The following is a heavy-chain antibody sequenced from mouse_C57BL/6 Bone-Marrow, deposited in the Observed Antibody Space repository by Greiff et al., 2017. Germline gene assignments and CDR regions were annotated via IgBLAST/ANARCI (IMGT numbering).Heavy chain of an antibody. Sequence: EVQGVESGGDLVKPGGSLKLSCAASGFTFSSYGMSWVRQTPDKRLEWVATISSGGSYTYYPDSVKGRFTISRDNAKNTLYLQMSSLKSEDKAMYYCARRYDSSYDYVDYWGQGTTLKVSS. CDR2: ISSGGSYT. V-gene: IGHV5-6*01. CDR3: ARRYDSSYDYVDY. CDR1: GFTFSSYG. J-gene: IGHJ2*01. D-gene: IGHD1-1*01.